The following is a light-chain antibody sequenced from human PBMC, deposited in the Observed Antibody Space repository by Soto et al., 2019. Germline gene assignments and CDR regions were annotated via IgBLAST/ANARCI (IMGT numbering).Light chain of an antibody. CDR2: ENF. CDR1: SSGVVGYNY. J-gene: IGLJ3*02. Sequence: QSALTQPPSASGSPGQSVTISCTGPSSGVVGYNYVSWYQQHPGNAPQLLIYENFKRPSGVPDRFSGSKSDNTASLTVSGLQAEDEAYYYCSSYAGSNNWVFGGWTKVTVL. V-gene: IGLV2-8*01. CDR3: SSYAGSNNWV.